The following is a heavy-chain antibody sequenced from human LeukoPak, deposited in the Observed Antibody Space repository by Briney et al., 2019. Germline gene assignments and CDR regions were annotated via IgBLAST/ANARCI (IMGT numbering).Heavy chain of an antibody. J-gene: IGHJ4*02. Sequence: GGSLRLSCAASGFSFRGYTMHWVRQAPGKGLEWVSLISWNGYSTSYGDSVKGRFTISRDNNKDSLYLQMSSLRVEDTALYYCARDSSGSLDYWGQGTLVTVSS. V-gene: IGHV3-43*01. CDR3: ARDSSGSLDY. D-gene: IGHD1-26*01. CDR1: GFSFRGYT. CDR2: ISWNGYST.